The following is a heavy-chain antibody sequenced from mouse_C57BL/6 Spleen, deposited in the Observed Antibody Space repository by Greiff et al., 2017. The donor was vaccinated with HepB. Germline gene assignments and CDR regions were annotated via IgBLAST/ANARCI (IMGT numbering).Heavy chain of an antibody. CDR3: ARAGDGSFAY. J-gene: IGHJ3*01. V-gene: IGHV1-52*01. Sequence: QVQLQQPGAELVRPGSSVKLSCKASGYTFTSYWMHWVKQRPIQGLEWIGNIDPSDSDTHYNQKFKDKATLTVDKSSSTAYMQPSSLTSGDSAVYYCARAGDGSFAYWSQGTLVTVSA. D-gene: IGHD1-1*01. CDR2: IDPSDSDT. CDR1: GYTFTSYW.